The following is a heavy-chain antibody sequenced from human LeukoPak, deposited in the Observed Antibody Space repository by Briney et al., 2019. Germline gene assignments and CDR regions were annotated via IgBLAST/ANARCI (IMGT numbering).Heavy chain of an antibody. V-gene: IGHV4-4*07. J-gene: IGHJ6*03. D-gene: IGHD3-22*01. CDR2: IYTSGST. CDR1: GGSISSYY. CDR3: ARVSFDRSALNYYYDSSGYRRAGYYYMDV. Sequence: PSETLSLTCTVSGGSISSYYWSWIRQPAGKGLEWIGRIYTSGSTNYNPSLKSRVTMSVDTSKNQFSLKLSSVTAADTAVYYCARVSFDRSALNYYYDSSGYRRAGYYYMDVWGKGTTVTVSS.